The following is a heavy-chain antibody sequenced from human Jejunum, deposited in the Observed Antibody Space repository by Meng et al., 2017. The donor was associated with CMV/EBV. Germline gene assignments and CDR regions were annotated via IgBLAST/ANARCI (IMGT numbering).Heavy chain of an antibody. D-gene: IGHD1-1*01. Sequence: SCKASGYTFTSIGISWVRQAPGKGLEWLGWISVYSGKTNYAQKFQGRVTMTTDTSTSTAYMELRSLRSDDTAVYYCVRDRDWNLDYWGQGTLVTVSS. CDR1: GYTFTSIG. CDR3: VRDRDWNLDY. V-gene: IGHV1-18*01. J-gene: IGHJ4*02. CDR2: ISVYSGKT.